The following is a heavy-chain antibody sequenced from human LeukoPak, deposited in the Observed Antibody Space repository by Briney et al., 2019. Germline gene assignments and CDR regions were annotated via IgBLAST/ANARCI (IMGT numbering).Heavy chain of an antibody. CDR3: ARHGYGYYFDY. V-gene: IGHV5-51*01. CDR1: GYSFTKSW. J-gene: IGHJ4*02. D-gene: IGHD5-12*01. CDR2: IYPGDSDT. Sequence: GESLKISCKGSGYSFTKSWIGGVREMPGKSLEWMGIIYPGDSDTRYSPSFQGQVTIAADKSITTAYLHWSSLKASDTALYYCARHGYGYYFDYWGQGTLVTVSS.